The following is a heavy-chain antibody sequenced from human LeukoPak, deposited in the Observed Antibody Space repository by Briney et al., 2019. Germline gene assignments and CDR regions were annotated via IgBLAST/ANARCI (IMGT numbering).Heavy chain of an antibody. CDR1: GDSISNYF. V-gene: IGHV4-4*09. CDR2: IYTSGST. J-gene: IGHJ4*02. Sequence: SETLSPTCTVSGDSISNYFWSWIRQPPGKGLEWIGYIYTSGSTNYNPSLKSRVTISVDTSENQFSLKLTSVTAADTAVYYCARSYSRSSHFDNWGQGTLVTVSS. D-gene: IGHD6-6*01. CDR3: ARSYSRSSHFDN.